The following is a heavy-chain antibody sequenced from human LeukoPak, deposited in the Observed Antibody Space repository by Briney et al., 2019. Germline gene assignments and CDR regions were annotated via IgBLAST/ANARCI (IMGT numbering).Heavy chain of an antibody. Sequence: ASVKVSCKASGYTFTSYAMHWVRQAPGQRLEWMGWINAGNGNTKYSQEFQGRVTITRDTSASTAYMELSSLRSEDMAVYYCARVHHDSSGYYLDYWGQGTLVTVSS. V-gene: IGHV1-3*03. J-gene: IGHJ4*02. CDR2: INAGNGNT. CDR1: GYTFTSYA. D-gene: IGHD3-22*01. CDR3: ARVHHDSSGYYLDY.